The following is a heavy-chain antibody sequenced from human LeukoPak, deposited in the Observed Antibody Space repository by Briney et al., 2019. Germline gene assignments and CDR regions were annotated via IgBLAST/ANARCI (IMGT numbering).Heavy chain of an antibody. CDR1: GGSISSYY. V-gene: IGHV4-59*08. CDR2: IYYSGST. Sequence: PSETLSLTCTVSGGSISSYYWSWIRRPPGKGLEWIGYIYYSGSTNYNPSLKSRVTISVDTSKNQFSLKLSSVTAADTAVYYCARHEASDDGDGMDVWGQGTTVTVSS. CDR3: ARHEASDDGDGMDV. J-gene: IGHJ6*02. D-gene: IGHD5-24*01.